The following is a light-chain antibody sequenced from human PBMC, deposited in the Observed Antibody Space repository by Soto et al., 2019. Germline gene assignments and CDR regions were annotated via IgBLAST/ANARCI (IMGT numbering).Light chain of an antibody. CDR2: GAS. V-gene: IGKV3D-7*01. CDR1: QTVRNNY. CDR3: QQYNNWPRT. J-gene: IGKJ1*01. Sequence: VLTQSPCTLSLSPGERATLSCRASQTVRNNYLAWYQQKPGQAPRLLIYGASTRATGIPARFSGSGSGTDFTLTISSLQSEDFAVYYCQQYNNWPRTFGQGTKVDIK.